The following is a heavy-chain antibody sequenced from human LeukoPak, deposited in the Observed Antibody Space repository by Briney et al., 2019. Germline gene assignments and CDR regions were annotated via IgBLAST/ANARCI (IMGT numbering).Heavy chain of an antibody. V-gene: IGHV3-7*01. Sequence: GGSLRLSCAASGFTFSYYWMSWVRQVPGKGLECVANINQDGSEKNYVDSAKGRFTISRDDVENSLYLQMDTLRAEDTAVYYCTRGGRYYLGYWGQGTLVTVSS. CDR1: GFTFSYYW. D-gene: IGHD3-10*01. J-gene: IGHJ4*02. CDR3: TRGGRYYLGY. CDR2: INQDGSEK.